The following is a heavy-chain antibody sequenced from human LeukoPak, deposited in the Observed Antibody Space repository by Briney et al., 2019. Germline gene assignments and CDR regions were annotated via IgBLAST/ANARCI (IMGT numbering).Heavy chain of an antibody. J-gene: IGHJ4*02. V-gene: IGHV4-59*01. D-gene: IGHD3-22*01. CDR1: GGSISSYY. CDR2: IYYSGST. CDR3: ARDRYYYDSSGYYSRGFEY. Sequence: SETLSLTCTVSGGSISSYYWSWIRQPAGKGLEWIGYIYYSGSTNYNPSLKSRVTISVDTSKNQFSLKLSSVTAADTAVYYCARDRYYYDSSGYYSRGFEYWGQGTLDTVSS.